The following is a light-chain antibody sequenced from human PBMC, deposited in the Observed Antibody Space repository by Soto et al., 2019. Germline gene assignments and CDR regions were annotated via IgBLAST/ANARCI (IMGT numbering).Light chain of an antibody. CDR2: GVF. CDR1: QYIGNN. V-gene: IGKV3D-15*01. J-gene: IGKJ4*01. CDR3: HQYNSWPLT. Sequence: EIVMTQSPVTLSVSPGESATLSCRASQYIGNNVAWYQKKPGQAPRLLIYGVFTRATGIPARFRGSGSGTEFTLTISSLQSEDFAVYHCHQYNSWPLTVGGGTKVEIK.